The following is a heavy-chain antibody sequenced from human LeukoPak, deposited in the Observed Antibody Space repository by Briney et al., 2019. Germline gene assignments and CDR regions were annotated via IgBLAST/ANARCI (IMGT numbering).Heavy chain of an antibody. CDR2: IKQDGSEK. V-gene: IGHV3-7*01. D-gene: IGHD6-13*01. CDR3: AREEPEGSWPSLGY. CDR1: RFTFSSYA. J-gene: IGHJ4*02. Sequence: GGSLRLSCAASRFTFSSYAMSWVRQAPGKGLEWVANIKQDGSEKYYVDSVKGRFTISRDNAKNSLYLQMNSLRAEDTAVYYCAREEPEGSWPSLGYWGQGTLVTVSS.